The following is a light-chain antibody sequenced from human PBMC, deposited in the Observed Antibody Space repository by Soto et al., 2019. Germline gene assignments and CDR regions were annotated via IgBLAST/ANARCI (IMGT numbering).Light chain of an antibody. V-gene: IGLV1-51*01. CDR2: DNN. CDR3: GTWDSSLSAGGYV. J-gene: IGLJ1*01. Sequence: VLTQPPSVSAAPGQKVTISCSGSSSNIGNNYVSWYQQLPGTAPKLLIYDNNKRPSGIPDRFSGSKSGTSATLGITGLQTGDEADYYCGTWDSSLSAGGYVFGTGNKVTVL. CDR1: SSNIGNNY.